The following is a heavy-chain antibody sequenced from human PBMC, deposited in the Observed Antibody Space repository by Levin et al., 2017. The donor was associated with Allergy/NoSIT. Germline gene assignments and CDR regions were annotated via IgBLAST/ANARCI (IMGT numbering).Heavy chain of an antibody. CDR1: GYSFTSYW. D-gene: IGHD2-2*01. J-gene: IGHJ6*02. CDR3: ARHTLGYCSSTSCYDYYYYYGMDV. CDR2: IYPGDSDT. V-gene: IGHV5-51*01. Sequence: GESLKISCKGSGYSFTSYWIGWVRQMPGKGLEWMGIIYPGDSDTRYSPSFQGQVTISADKSISTAYLQWSSLKASDTAMYYCARHTLGYCSSTSCYDYYYYYGMDVWGQGTTVTVSS.